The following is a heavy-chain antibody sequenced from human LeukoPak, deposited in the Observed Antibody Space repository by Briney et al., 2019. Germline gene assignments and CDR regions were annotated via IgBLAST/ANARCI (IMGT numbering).Heavy chain of an antibody. Sequence: GWSLRLSCAASGFIFSNYAMHWVRQAPGKGLEWVVVISYDGSNKYYADSVKGRFTISRDNSKNSLFLQMTSLRAEDTAMYYCARWKPRSDALDVWGKGTMVMVPS. J-gene: IGHJ3*01. D-gene: IGHD1-1*01. CDR2: ISYDGSNK. CDR1: GFIFSNYA. CDR3: ARWKPRSDALDV. V-gene: IGHV3-30-3*01.